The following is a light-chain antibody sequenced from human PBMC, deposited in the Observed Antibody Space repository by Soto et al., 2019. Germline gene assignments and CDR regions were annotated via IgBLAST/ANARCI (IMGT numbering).Light chain of an antibody. CDR2: AAS. J-gene: IGKJ1*01. Sequence: DIQMTQSPSTLSASVGDRVTITCRASQSISRWLDWYQQKPGKAPKLLIYAASYLESGVPSRFSSSASRTEFTITISDQQPDSLATYYCQQYNSLWTFGQGTKVEI. CDR3: QQYNSLWT. CDR1: QSISRW. V-gene: IGKV1-5*01.